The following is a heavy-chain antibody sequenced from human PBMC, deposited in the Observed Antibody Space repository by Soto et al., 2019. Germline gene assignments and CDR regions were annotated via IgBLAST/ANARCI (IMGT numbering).Heavy chain of an antibody. Sequence: SETLSLTCTVSGGSISSYYWSWIRQPPGKGLEWIGYIYYSGSTNYNPSLKSRVTISVDTSKNQFSLKLSSVTAADTAVYYCASFGYIWGSYRYLSGSAFDIWGQGTMVTVSS. CDR2: IYYSGST. CDR3: ASFGYIWGSYRYLSGSAFDI. J-gene: IGHJ3*02. CDR1: GGSISSYY. D-gene: IGHD3-16*02. V-gene: IGHV4-59*08.